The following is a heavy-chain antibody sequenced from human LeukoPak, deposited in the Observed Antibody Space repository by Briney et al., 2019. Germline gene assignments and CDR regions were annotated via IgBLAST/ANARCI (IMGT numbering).Heavy chain of an antibody. D-gene: IGHD2/OR15-2a*01. J-gene: IGHJ2*01. CDR2: VTRTGST. CDR3: ARGDGVIGAIEIGSWYFDL. CDR1: AGSFSGDS. V-gene: IGHV4-34*01. Sequence: SETLSLTCVVSAGSFSGDSWSWIRQAPGKGLEWIGEVTRTGSTNYHPSLKSRVLISVDTSKSQFSLKVNSVTAADTGVYYCARGDGVIGAIEIGSWYFDLWGRGTLVAVSS.